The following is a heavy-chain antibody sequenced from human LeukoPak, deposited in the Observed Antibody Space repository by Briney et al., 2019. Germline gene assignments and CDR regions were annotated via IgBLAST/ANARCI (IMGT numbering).Heavy chain of an antibody. CDR2: IYYSGST. D-gene: IGHD6-13*01. CDR1: GGSISSSSYY. J-gene: IGHJ4*02. V-gene: IGHV4-39*07. Sequence: PSETLSLTCTVSGGSISSSSYYWGWIRQPPGKGLEWIGSIYYSGSTYYNPSLKSRVTISVDTSKNQFSLKLSSVTAADTAVYYCARGHLSGSWYWEYYFDYWGQGTLVTVSS. CDR3: ARGHLSGSWYWEYYFDY.